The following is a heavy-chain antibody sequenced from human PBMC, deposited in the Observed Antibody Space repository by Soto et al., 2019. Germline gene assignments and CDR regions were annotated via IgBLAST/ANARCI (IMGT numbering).Heavy chain of an antibody. CDR1: GFNFNDYW. D-gene: IGHD1-1*01. CDR2: INPDGSQT. V-gene: IGHV3-7*01. J-gene: IGHJ3*01. CDR3: ARELSPHTKTWYNALDT. Sequence: GGSLRLSCVGSGFNFNDYWVTWVRQAPGKGLEWVANINPDGSQTYYVDSVKGRFTISRDNAKNSLCLQMHSLRDEDTAVYYCARELSPHTKTWYNALDTWGQGKLVTVSS.